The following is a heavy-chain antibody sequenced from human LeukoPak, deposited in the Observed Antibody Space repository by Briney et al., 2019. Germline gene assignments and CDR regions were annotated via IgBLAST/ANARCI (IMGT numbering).Heavy chain of an antibody. D-gene: IGHD2-2*01. Sequence: SETLSLTCTVSGGSISSYYWGWIRQPAGKGLEWIGRIYTSGSTNYNPSLKSRVTMSVDTSKNQFSLKLSSVTAADTAVYYCAREVKVKRPFYQNWFDPWGQGTLVTVSS. CDR1: GGSISSYY. J-gene: IGHJ5*02. CDR2: IYTSGST. CDR3: AREVKVKRPFYQNWFDP. V-gene: IGHV4-4*07.